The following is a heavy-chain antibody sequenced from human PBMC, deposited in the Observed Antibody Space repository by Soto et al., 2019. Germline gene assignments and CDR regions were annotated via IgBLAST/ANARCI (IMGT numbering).Heavy chain of an antibody. CDR3: ARLSLLWFGELLRGGMDV. D-gene: IGHD3-10*01. CDR1: GYSFTSYW. V-gene: IGHV5-10-1*01. J-gene: IGHJ6*02. Sequence: PGESLKISCQVSGYSFTSYWISWVRQMPGKGLEWMGRIDPSDSYTNYSPSFQGHVTISADKSISTAYLQWSSLKASDTAMYYCARLSLLWFGELLRGGMDVWGQGTTVTVSS. CDR2: IDPSDSYT.